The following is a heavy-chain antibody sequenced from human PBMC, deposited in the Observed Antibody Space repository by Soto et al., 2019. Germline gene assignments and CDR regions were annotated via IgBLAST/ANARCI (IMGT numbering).Heavy chain of an antibody. CDR3: ARRCESSDWYIVDIPFES. CDR2: INPADSDI. V-gene: IGHV5-51*01. CDR1: GYTFTNYW. J-gene: IGHJ4*02. Sequence: EVQLVQSGAEVKKPGESLKISCQTSGYTFTNYWIGWVRQMPGKGLEWLGIINPADSDIRYNPSFEGKVTISVDKSISTAFLQWSSLQAADTATYYCARRCESSDWYIVDIPFESWGQGTLVTVSS. D-gene: IGHD6-19*01.